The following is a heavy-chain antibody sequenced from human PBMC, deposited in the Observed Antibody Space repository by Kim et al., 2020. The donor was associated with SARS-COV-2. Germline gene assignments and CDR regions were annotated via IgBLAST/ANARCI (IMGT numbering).Heavy chain of an antibody. CDR3: ASPRYGSGSYHFDY. CDR1: GGSISSSSYY. Sequence: SETLSLTCTVSGGSISSSSYYWGWIRQPPGKGLEWIGSIYYSGSTYYNPSLKSRVTISVDTSKNQFSLKLSSVTAADTAVYYCASPRYGSGSYHFDYWDQGTLVTVSS. J-gene: IGHJ4*02. D-gene: IGHD3-10*01. V-gene: IGHV4-39*01. CDR2: IYYSGST.